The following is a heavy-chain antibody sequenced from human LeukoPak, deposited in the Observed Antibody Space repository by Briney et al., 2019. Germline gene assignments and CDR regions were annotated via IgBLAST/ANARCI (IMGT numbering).Heavy chain of an antibody. CDR1: GFIFRHYA. CDR2: ISYDGRKK. J-gene: IGHJ4*02. CDR3: ARNDYGTYYFDY. V-gene: IGHV3-30*09. Sequence: TGRSLRLSCAASGFIFRHYAVYWVRQAPGKGLEWVAIISYDGRKKYHTDSVKGPFALSRHNPKNTLFLHMNSLSAADTAVYYCARNDYGTYYFDYWGQGTLVTVSS. D-gene: IGHD4-17*01.